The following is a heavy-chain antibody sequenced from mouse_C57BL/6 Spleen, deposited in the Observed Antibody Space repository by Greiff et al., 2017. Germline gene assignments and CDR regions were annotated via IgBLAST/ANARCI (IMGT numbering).Heavy chain of an antibody. CDR1: GFTFSDAW. J-gene: IGHJ1*03. CDR2: IRNKANNHAT. Sequence: EVMLVESGGGLVQPGGSMKLSCAASGFTFSDAWMDWVRQSPEKGLEWVAEIRNKANNHATYYAESVKGRFTISRDDSKSSVYLQMNSLRAEDTGIYYCTSYYGSSYGYFDVWGTGTTVTVSS. V-gene: IGHV6-6*01. CDR3: TSYYGSSYGYFDV. D-gene: IGHD1-1*01.